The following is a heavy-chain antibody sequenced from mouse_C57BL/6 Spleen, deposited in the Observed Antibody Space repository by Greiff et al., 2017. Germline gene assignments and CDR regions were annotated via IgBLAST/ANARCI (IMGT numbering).Heavy chain of an antibody. D-gene: IGHD4-1*01. CDR3: ARWDDPHWYFDV. CDR1: GYTFTSYW. Sequence: QVQLQQPGAELVKPGASVKLSCKASGYTFTSYWMQWVKQRPGQGLEWIGEIDPSDSYTNYNQKFKGKATLTVDTSSSTAYMQLSSLTAEDSAVYYCARWDDPHWYFDVWGTGTTVTVSS. CDR2: IDPSDSYT. J-gene: IGHJ1*03. V-gene: IGHV1-50*01.